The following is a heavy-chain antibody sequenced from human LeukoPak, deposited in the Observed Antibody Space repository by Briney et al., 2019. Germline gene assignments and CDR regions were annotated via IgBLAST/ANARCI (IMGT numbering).Heavy chain of an antibody. V-gene: IGHV4-59*08. CDR3: ARRGDRFDY. Sequence: KPSETLSLTCTVSGASVRRYYSSWIRQSPGKGLEWIGYSHYSGSTNYNPSLKSRVTISVDTSKNQFSLKLSSVTAADTAVYYCARRGDRFDYWGQGTLVTVSS. J-gene: IGHJ4*02. CDR2: SHYSGST. D-gene: IGHD4-17*01. CDR1: GASVRRYY.